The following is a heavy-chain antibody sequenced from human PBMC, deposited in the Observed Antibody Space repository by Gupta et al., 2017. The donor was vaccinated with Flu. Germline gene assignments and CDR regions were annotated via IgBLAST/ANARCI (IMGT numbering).Heavy chain of an antibody. V-gene: IGHV3-74*01. CDR1: AFTFSTYW. J-gene: IGHJ3*01. CDR3: ARGDSGTNYRDAFDL. D-gene: IGHD1-26*01. CDR2: IKSDGSSI. Sequence: EVQLVESGGGIVQPGGSLRLSCAASAFTFSTYWLHWLRQSPGKGLGWVSRIKSDGSSITYADSVKGRFTISRDNAKNTLYLQMNSLRGEDTAVYYCARGDSGTNYRDAFDLWGQGTMVTVSS.